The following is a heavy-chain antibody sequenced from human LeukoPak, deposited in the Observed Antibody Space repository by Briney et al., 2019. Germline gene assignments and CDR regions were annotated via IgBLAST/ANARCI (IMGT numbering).Heavy chain of an antibody. V-gene: IGHV4-59*01. CDR3: ARGRVSSSSWSSTYYYYFYMDV. Sequence: SETLSLTCTVSGGSISIYYWSWIRQPPGKGLEWIGYIYDSGSTNYNPSLKSRVTISVDTSKNQFSLKLSSVTAADTAVYYCARGRVSSSSWSSTYYYYFYMDVWGKGTTVTVSS. CDR1: GGSISIYY. CDR2: IYDSGST. J-gene: IGHJ6*03. D-gene: IGHD6-13*01.